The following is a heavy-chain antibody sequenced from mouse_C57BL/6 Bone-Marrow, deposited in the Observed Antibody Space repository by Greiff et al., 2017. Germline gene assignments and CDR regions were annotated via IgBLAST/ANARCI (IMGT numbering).Heavy chain of an antibody. CDR3: ESDCDNY. J-gene: IGHJ2*01. CDR1: GYTFTSYW. Sequence: QVQLQQPGAELVKPGASVKLSCKASGYTFTSYWMQWVKQRPGQGLEWIGEIDPSDSYTNYNQKFKGKATLTVATSSSTAYMQLSSLTSEDSAVYYCESDCDNYWDRGTTLTVSS. CDR2: IDPSDSYT. V-gene: IGHV1-50*01.